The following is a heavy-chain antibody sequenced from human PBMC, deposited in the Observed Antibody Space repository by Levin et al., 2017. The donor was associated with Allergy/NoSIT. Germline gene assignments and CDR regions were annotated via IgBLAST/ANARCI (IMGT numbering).Heavy chain of an antibody. CDR1: GDSISSYY. V-gene: IGHV4-59*08. CDR3: ARPVYGAYSDHSYWFVP. J-gene: IGHJ5*02. D-gene: IGHD4-17*01. Sequence: RASETLSLTCNVSGDSISSYYWSWIRQPPGKGLEWIGSIHYIGSTNYNPSLKSRITISVGTSKKQFSLRLTSVTAADTAVYYCARPVYGAYSDHSYWFVPWGRGTLVTVSS. CDR2: IHYIGST.